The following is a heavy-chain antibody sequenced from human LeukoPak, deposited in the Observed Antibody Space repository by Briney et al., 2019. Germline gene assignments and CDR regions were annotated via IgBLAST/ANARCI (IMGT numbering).Heavy chain of an antibody. V-gene: IGHV4-39*01. CDR1: GGSISSSSYY. J-gene: IGHJ5*02. CDR2: IYYSGST. D-gene: IGHD3-9*01. CDR3: ARRHSTGYGDNWFDP. Sequence: SETLSLTCTVSGGSISSSSYYWGWIRQPPGKGLEWIGSIYYSGSTYYNPSLKSRVTISVDTSKNQFSLKLSSVTAADTAVYYCARRHSTGYGDNWFDPWGQGNLVTVSS.